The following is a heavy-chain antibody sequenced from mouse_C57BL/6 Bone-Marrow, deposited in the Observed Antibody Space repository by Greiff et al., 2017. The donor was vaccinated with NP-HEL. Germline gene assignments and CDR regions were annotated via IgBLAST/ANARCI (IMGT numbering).Heavy chain of an antibody. V-gene: IGHV1-59*01. Sequence: QVQLQQPGAELVRPGTSVKLSCKASGYTFTSYWMHWVKQRPGQGLEWIGVIDPSDSYTNYNQKFKGKATLTVDTSSSTAYMQLSSLTSEDSAVYYCARSYGRGYWGRGTTLTVSS. CDR1: GYTFTSYW. J-gene: IGHJ2*01. D-gene: IGHD1-1*02. CDR3: ARSYGRGY. CDR2: IDPSDSYT.